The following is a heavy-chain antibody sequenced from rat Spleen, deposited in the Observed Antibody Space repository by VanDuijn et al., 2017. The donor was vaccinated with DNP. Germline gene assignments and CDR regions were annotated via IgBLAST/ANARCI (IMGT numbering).Heavy chain of an antibody. CDR2: ISYDGGNT. V-gene: IGHV5-22*01. CDR1: GFTFSDYY. J-gene: IGHJ4*01. CDR3: ALIYYYRGAMDA. D-gene: IGHD1-1*01. Sequence: EVQLVESGGGLVQPGRSLKLSCAASGFTFSDYYMAWVRQAPTKGLEWVAYISYDGGNTYYGDSVRGRFTISRDNTKSTLYLQMNSLGSEDMATYYCALIYYYRGAMDAWGQGTSVTVSS.